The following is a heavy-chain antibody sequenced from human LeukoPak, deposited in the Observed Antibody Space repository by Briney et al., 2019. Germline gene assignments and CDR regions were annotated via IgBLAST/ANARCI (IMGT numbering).Heavy chain of an antibody. V-gene: IGHV3-23*01. CDR3: ATWELTFDY. Sequence: GGSLRLSCAASGFTFSTYAMSWVRQAPGKGLEWVSAISANGGSTFYADSVKGRFTVSRDSSKDTLYLQMNSLRAEDTAVYYCATWELTFDYWGQGTLVTVSS. CDR2: ISANGGST. CDR1: GFTFSTYA. D-gene: IGHD1-26*01. J-gene: IGHJ4*02.